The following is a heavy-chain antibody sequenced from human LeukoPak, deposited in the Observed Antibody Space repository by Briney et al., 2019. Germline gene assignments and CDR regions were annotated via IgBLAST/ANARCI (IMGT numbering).Heavy chain of an antibody. Sequence: ASVKVSCKASGYTFTGYYMHWVRQAPGQGLEWMGIINPSGGSTSYAQKFQGRVTMTRDTSTSTVYMELSSLRSEDTAVYYCARSGSHDYGDYWGQGTLVTVSS. D-gene: IGHD3-10*01. CDR3: ARSGSHDYGDY. CDR1: GYTFTGYY. CDR2: INPSGGST. J-gene: IGHJ4*02. V-gene: IGHV1-46*01.